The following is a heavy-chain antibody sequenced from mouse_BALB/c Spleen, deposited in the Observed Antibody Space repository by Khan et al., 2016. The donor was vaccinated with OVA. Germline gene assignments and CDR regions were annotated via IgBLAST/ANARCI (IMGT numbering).Heavy chain of an antibody. CDR2: IWSGGST. CDR3: ARGNGYFVWYFDV. J-gene: IGHJ1*01. V-gene: IGHV2-2*02. CDR1: GFSLTNYG. D-gene: IGHD1-2*01. Sequence: QVQLKESGPGLVQPSQSLSITCTVSGFSLTNYGVHWVRQSPGKGLEWLGVIWSGGSTDYNAAFISRLSISKDNSKSQVFFKMNSLQASDTAIYYCARGNGYFVWYFDVWGAGTTVTVAS.